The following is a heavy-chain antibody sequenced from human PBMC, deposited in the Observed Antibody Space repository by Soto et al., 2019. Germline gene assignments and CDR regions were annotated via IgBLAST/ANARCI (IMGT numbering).Heavy chain of an antibody. D-gene: IGHD2-21*01. CDR2: IHFSGET. CDR3: ARDQGGDLDY. Sequence: SETLSLTCTVSGASIGRGGYYWTWIRQHPGKALEWMGHIHFSGETNYNPSLMGRLTMSIDTSTNQFSLNLAAVTVADTAMYYCARDQGGDLDYWGQGTLVTVSS. CDR1: GASIGRGGYY. J-gene: IGHJ4*02. V-gene: IGHV4-31*03.